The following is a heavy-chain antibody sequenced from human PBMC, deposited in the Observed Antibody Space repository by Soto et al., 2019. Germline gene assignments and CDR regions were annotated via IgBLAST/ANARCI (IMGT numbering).Heavy chain of an antibody. Sequence: QVQQVESGGGVVHPGQSLRLSCTASRFTFSDYAIHWVRQAPGKGLEWVAAISYDGTKKYYADSVKGRFTISRDSPKTAVFLQMNSLRPDDTAVYYRATTGGYRVETPTSRFSYFDYWGQGTLVTVAS. D-gene: IGHD7-27*01. CDR2: ISYDGTKK. CDR1: RFTFSDYA. CDR3: ATTGGYRVETPTSRFSYFDY. V-gene: IGHV3-30-3*01. J-gene: IGHJ4*02.